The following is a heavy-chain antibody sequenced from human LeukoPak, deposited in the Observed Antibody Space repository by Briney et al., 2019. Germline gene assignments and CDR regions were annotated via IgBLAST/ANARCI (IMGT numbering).Heavy chain of an antibody. CDR1: GFTFSRYG. J-gene: IGHJ4*02. Sequence: GRSLRLSCAASGFTFSRYGMHWVRQAPGKGLEWVAVISYDGSNKYYADSVKGRFTISRDNSKNTLYLQMNSLRAEDTAVYYCLAARPYDYWGQGTLVTVSS. D-gene: IGHD6-6*01. V-gene: IGHV3-30*03. CDR3: LAARPYDY. CDR2: ISYDGSNK.